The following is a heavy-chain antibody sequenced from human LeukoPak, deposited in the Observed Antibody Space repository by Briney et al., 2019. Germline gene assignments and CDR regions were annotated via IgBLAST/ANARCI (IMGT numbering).Heavy chain of an antibody. Sequence: SDTLSLTCAVYVESFSAYFWNWIRQAPGKQVEYIGEINHRGSSHYNRTLKTRVTLAVDTSKNQFSLRLTSVTAADTAVYFGARGSSFDGYCSAGACDAGYYDSWGQGTPVTVSS. CDR1: VESFSAYF. D-gene: IGHD2-15*01. J-gene: IGHJ4*02. CDR3: ARGSSFDGYCSAGACDAGYYDS. CDR2: INHRGSS. V-gene: IGHV4-34*01.